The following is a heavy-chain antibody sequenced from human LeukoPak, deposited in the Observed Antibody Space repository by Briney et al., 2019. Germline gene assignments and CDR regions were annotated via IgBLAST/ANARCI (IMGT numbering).Heavy chain of an antibody. CDR3: ARVDSGWFDP. J-gene: IGHJ5*02. CDR2: INWNGGST. D-gene: IGHD1-26*01. CDR1: GFTFSSYS. V-gene: IGHV3-20*04. Sequence: GGSLRLSCAASGFTFSSYSMNWVRQAPGKGLEWVSGINWNGGSTGYADSVKGRFTISRDNAKNSLYLQMNSLRAEDTALYYCARVDSGWFDPWGQGTLVTVSS.